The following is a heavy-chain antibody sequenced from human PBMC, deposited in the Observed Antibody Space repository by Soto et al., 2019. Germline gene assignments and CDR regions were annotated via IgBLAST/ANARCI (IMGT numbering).Heavy chain of an antibody. CDR2: INPNSGGT. V-gene: IGHV1-2*02. D-gene: IGHD3-22*01. CDR3: ASAPRDSSGYPQYSFDY. J-gene: IGHJ4*02. CDR1: GYTFTGYY. Sequence: QVQLVQSGAEVKKPGASVKVSCKASGYTFTGYYMHWVRQAPGQGLEWMGWINPNSGGTNYAQKFQGRVTMTRDSSISTAYMELSRMRSDDTAVYYCASAPRDSSGYPQYSFDYWGQGTLVTVSS.